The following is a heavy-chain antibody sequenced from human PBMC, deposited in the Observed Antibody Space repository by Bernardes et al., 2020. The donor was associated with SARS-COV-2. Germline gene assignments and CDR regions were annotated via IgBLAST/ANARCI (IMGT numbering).Heavy chain of an antibody. J-gene: IGHJ4*02. Sequence: SETLSLTCTVSGGSISSSSYYWGWIRQPPGKGLEWIGSIYYSGSTYYNPSLKSRVTISVDTSKNQFSLKLSSVTAADTALYYCALSTYYGSGSWFDYWGRGTLVTVSS. V-gene: IGHV4-39*01. D-gene: IGHD3-10*01. CDR3: ALSTYYGSGSWFDY. CDR1: GGSISSSSYY. CDR2: IYYSGST.